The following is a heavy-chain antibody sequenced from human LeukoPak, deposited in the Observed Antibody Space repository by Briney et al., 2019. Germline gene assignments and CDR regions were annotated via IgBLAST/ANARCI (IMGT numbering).Heavy chain of an antibody. Sequence: GGSLRLSCAASGFTFDDHGMSWVRQAPGKGLEWVSGIKWDGGRTGYADSVKGRFTISRDNAKNSVYLQMNSLRAEDTAVYFCATQYYYDSSGYYREHDYWGQGTPVTVSS. V-gene: IGHV3-20*04. J-gene: IGHJ4*02. D-gene: IGHD3-22*01. CDR1: GFTFDDHG. CDR2: IKWDGGRT. CDR3: ATQYYYDSSGYYREHDY.